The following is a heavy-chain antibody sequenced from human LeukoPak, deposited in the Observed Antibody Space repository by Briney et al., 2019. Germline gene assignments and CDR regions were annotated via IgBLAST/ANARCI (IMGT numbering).Heavy chain of an antibody. D-gene: IGHD3-10*02. CDR3: ARGLMF. V-gene: IGHV3-7*03. CDR2: INQDGSAK. Sequence: GGSLRLSCAASGFIFSKYWMSWVRQAPGKGLEWVANINQDGSAKYYVDSVKGRFTISRDNAKNSLSLQMNSLRAEDTAVYYCARGLMFWGQGTLVTVSS. CDR1: GFIFSKYW. J-gene: IGHJ4*02.